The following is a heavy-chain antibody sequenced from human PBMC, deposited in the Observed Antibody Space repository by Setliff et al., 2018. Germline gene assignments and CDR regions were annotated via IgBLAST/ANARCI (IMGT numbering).Heavy chain of an antibody. D-gene: IGHD6-13*01. CDR2: FDPEDGET. J-gene: IGHJ3*02. CDR1: GYTLTELS. V-gene: IGHV1-24*01. Sequence: ASVKVSCKVSGYTLTELSRHWVRQAPGKGLEWMGGFDPEDGETIYAQKFQGRVTMTEDTSTDTAYMELSSLRSEDTAVYYCATNAGRSSSWYPLRPGEGYAFDIWGQGTMVTVSS. CDR3: ATNAGRSSSWYPLRPGEGYAFDI.